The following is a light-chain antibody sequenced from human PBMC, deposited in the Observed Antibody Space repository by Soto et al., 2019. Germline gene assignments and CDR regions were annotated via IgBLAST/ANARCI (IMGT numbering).Light chain of an antibody. V-gene: IGLV8-61*01. CDR3: VLYMGSGISGV. J-gene: IGLJ2*01. CDR2: STN. Sequence: QAVVTQEPSCSVSPGGPVTLTWGLNCGAVSANHFPSWYQQTPGQAPRTLIYSTNSRSSGVPDRFSGSILGNKAALTITGAQADDESDYYCVLYMGSGISGVFGGGTKLTVL. CDR1: CGAVSANHF.